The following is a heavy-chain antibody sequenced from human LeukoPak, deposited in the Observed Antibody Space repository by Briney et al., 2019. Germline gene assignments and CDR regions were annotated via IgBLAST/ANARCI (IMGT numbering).Heavy chain of an antibody. J-gene: IGHJ4*02. CDR1: GGTFSSYD. CDR3: ARDGDYYDSIDVKYYFDY. Sequence: GASVKVSCKASGGTFSSYDISWVRQAPGQGLEWMGGIIPMFGKTNYAQKFQGRVTTTADKATSTAYMELSSLRSEDTAVYYCARDGDYYDSIDVKYYFDYWGQGTLVTVSS. CDR2: IIPMFGKT. V-gene: IGHV1-69*06. D-gene: IGHD3-22*01.